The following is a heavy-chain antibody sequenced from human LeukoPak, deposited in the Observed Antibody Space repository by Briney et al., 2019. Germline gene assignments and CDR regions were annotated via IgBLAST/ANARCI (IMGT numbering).Heavy chain of an antibody. D-gene: IGHD6-6*01. V-gene: IGHV3-30*02. J-gene: IGHJ4*02. CDR2: IRYDGSDK. CDR3: APEYSSSLAIDY. CDR1: GFNFFCYG. Sequence: GGALRLSFAASGFNFFCYGMHWVRPAPGKGLEWVAFIRYDGSDKYYADSVRGRFTISRDNSKNTLYLQLSSLRVEDTAVYYCAPEYSSSLAIDYWGQGTLVTVSS.